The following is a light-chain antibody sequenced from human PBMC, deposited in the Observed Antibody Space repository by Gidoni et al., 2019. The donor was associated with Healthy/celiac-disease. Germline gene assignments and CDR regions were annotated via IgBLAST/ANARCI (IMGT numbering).Light chain of an antibody. CDR1: QGISSY. V-gene: IGKV1-9*01. Sequence: DIQLTQSPSFLSASVGDRVTITCRASQGISSYLAWYQQKPGKAPKLLIYAASTLQSGVPSRFSGSGSGTEFTLTISSLQPEDFATYYCQQLNSYPREFTFGPXTKVDIK. CDR3: QQLNSYPREFT. CDR2: AAS. J-gene: IGKJ3*01.